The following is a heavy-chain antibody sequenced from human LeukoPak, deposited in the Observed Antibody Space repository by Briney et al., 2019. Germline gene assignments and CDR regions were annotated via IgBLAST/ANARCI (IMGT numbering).Heavy chain of an antibody. CDR2: ISSSSSTI. CDR1: GFTFSSYS. Sequence: GGSLRLSCAAYGFTFSSYSMNWVRQAPGKGLEWVSYISSSSSTIYYADSVKGRLTISRDNAKNSLYLQMNSLRAEDTAVYYCARELSGAEEAPDYGFWSGRDAFDIWGQGTMVTVSS. V-gene: IGHV3-48*01. D-gene: IGHD3-3*01. J-gene: IGHJ3*02. CDR3: ARELSGAEEAPDYGFWSGRDAFDI.